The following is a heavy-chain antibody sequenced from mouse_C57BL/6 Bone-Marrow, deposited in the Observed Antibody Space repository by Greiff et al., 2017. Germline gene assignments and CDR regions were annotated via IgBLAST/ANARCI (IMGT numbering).Heavy chain of an antibody. V-gene: IGHV1-69*01. CDR2: IDPSDSYT. J-gene: IGHJ1*03. CDR3: ARADYYYGSGYFYWYFDV. D-gene: IGHD1-1*01. CDR1: GYTFTSYW. Sequence: QVQLQQPGAELVMPGASVKLSCKASGYTFTSYWMHWVKQRPGQGLEWIGEIDPSDSYTNYNQKFKGKSTLTVDKSSSTAYMQLSSLTSEDSAVYYCARADYYYGSGYFYWYFDVWGTGTTVTVSS.